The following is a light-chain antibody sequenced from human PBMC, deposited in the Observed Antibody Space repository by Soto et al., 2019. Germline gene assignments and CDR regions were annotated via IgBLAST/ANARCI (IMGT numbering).Light chain of an antibody. Sequence: EIVMTQSPATLSVSLGERATLSCRASQSVGSDLAWYQHKPGQAPRLLIYGASTRAAGIPARFSGSGSGTDFTITISSLQSEDFAIYYCQQYNNWPPWTFGQGTKVEIK. CDR3: QQYNNWPPWT. CDR1: QSVGSD. CDR2: GAS. V-gene: IGKV3-15*01. J-gene: IGKJ1*01.